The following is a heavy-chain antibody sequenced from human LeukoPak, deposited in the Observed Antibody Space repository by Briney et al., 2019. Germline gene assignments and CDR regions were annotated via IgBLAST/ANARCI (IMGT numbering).Heavy chain of an antibody. Sequence: SVKVSCKASGFTFTSSAMQWVRHARGQRLGWILWIVVGSGNTNYAQKFQERVTITRDMSTSTAYMELSSLRSEDTAVYYCAADPSNPLKPYYYCGMDVWGQGTTVTVSS. J-gene: IGHJ6*02. CDR2: IVVGSGNT. CDR3: AADPSNPLKPYYYCGMDV. V-gene: IGHV1-58*02. D-gene: IGHD4-11*01. CDR1: GFTFTSSA.